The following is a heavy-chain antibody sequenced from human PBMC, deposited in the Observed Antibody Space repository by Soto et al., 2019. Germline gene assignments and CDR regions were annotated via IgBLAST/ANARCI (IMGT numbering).Heavy chain of an antibody. V-gene: IGHV3-33*01. Sequence: GGSLRLSCAASGFTFSSYGMHWVRQAPGKGLEWVAVIWYDGSNKYYADSVKGRFTISRDNSKNTLYLQMNSLRAEDTAVYYCARENYYGSGSHYYYYMDVWGKGTTVTVSS. J-gene: IGHJ6*03. CDR1: GFTFSSYG. CDR3: ARENYYGSGSHYYYYMDV. D-gene: IGHD3-10*01. CDR2: IWYDGSNK.